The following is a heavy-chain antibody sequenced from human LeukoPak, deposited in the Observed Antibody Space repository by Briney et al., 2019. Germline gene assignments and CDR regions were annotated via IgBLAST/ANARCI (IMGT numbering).Heavy chain of an antibody. Sequence: GESLKISCKGSGYSFTSYWIGWVRQMPGKGLEWMGIIYPGDSDTRYSPSFQGQVTISADKSISTAYLQWSSLKASDTAMYYCARLDSYCGGDCYDYYYYGMDVWGQGTTVTVSS. CDR1: GYSFTSYW. J-gene: IGHJ6*02. CDR3: ARLDSYCGGDCYDYYYYGMDV. D-gene: IGHD2-21*02. CDR2: IYPGDSDT. V-gene: IGHV5-51*01.